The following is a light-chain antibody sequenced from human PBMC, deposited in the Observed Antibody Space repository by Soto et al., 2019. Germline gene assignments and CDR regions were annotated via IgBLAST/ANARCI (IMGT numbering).Light chain of an antibody. CDR2: EVS. J-gene: IGLJ2*01. CDR1: SSDVGSYNY. V-gene: IGLV2-8*01. CDR3: SSYAGTNNVVV. Sequence: QSALTQPPSASGSPGQSVTISCTGTSSDVGSYNYVSWYQQYPGKAPKLMIYEVSKRPSGVPDRFSGSKSGNTASLTVSGLQAEDEADYYCSSYAGTNNVVVFGGGTKLTVL.